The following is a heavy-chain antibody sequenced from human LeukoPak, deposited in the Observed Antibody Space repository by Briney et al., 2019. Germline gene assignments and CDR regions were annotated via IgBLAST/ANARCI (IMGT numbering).Heavy chain of an antibody. CDR2: ISFNGNDK. Sequence: SGGSLRLSCAGSGFGLGSYNMYWIRQAPGKGLEWVTLISFNGNDKKYADSVKGRFTVSRDNSRNTVFLQMNSLRAEDTAVYYCAKGDTTWELPHDDWGQGTLVTASS. V-gene: IGHV3-30*04. D-gene: IGHD1-26*01. CDR3: AKGDTTWELPHDD. CDR1: GFGLGSYN. J-gene: IGHJ4*02.